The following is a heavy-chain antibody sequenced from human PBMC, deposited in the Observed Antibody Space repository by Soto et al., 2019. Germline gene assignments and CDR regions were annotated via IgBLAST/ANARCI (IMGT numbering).Heavy chain of an antibody. J-gene: IGHJ3*02. V-gene: IGHV1-18*01. Sequence: ASVKVSCKASGYTFTSYGVSWVRQAPGQGLEWMGWISAYNGNTNYAQKLQGRVTMTTDTSTSTAYMELRSLRSDDTAVYYCAREVHYYDSSGYDAFDIWGQGTMVTVSS. D-gene: IGHD3-22*01. CDR1: GYTFTSYG. CDR3: AREVHYYDSSGYDAFDI. CDR2: ISAYNGNT.